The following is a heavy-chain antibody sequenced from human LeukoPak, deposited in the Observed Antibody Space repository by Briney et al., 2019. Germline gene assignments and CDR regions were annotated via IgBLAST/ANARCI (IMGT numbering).Heavy chain of an antibody. CDR3: ARDPGGDTAVGTFDY. D-gene: IGHD5-18*01. V-gene: IGHV3-48*01. Sequence: GGSLRLSCAASGFSFANHGMSWVRQAPGKGLEWVSYISSSGTFIFYADSVEGRFTISRDNAQNSLYLHMNSLRVEDTSVYYCARDPGGDTAVGTFDYWGQGALVTVSS. CDR1: GFSFANHG. J-gene: IGHJ4*02. CDR2: ISSSGTFI.